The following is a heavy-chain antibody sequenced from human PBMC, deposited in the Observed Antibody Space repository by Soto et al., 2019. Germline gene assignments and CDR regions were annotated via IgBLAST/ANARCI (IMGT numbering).Heavy chain of an antibody. J-gene: IGHJ6*02. CDR3: AKDREGSRIYHYYGMDV. CDR2: ISYDGNNK. V-gene: IGHV3-30*18. Sequence: GGSLRLSCAASGFTFSSYGMHWVRQAPGKGLEWVAVISYDGNNKYYADSVTGRFTISRDNSKNTLYLQMNSLRAEDTAIHYCAKDREGSRIYHYYGMDVWGRGTTVTVSS. D-gene: IGHD2-2*01. CDR1: GFTFSSYG.